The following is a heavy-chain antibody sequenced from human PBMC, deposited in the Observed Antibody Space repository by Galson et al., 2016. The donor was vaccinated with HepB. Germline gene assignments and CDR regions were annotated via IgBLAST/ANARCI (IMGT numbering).Heavy chain of an antibody. CDR3: AKALMNKRGADY. V-gene: IGHV3-30-3*01. CDR2: IASDGSNK. D-gene: IGHD3-10*01. Sequence: SLRLSCAASGFTFSHYAMHWVRQAPGKGLEWMTLIASDGSNKYYADSVKGRFTISRDNSKNTLYLQMNSLRVEDTAVYYCAKALMNKRGADYWGQGTLVTVSS. CDR1: GFTFSHYA. J-gene: IGHJ4*02.